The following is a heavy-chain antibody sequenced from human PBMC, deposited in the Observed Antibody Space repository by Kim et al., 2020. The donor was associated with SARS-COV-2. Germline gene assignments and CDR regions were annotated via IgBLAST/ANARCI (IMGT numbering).Heavy chain of an antibody. J-gene: IGHJ4*02. D-gene: IGHD6-6*01. CDR2: IIPIFGTA. CDR3: ARPWAYSSSTGGLDY. Sequence: SVKVSCKASGGTFSSYAISWVRQAPGQGLEWMGGIIPIFGTANYAQKFQGRVTITADESTSTAYMELSSLRSEDTAVYYCARPWAYSSSTGGLDYWGQGTLVTVSS. V-gene: IGHV1-69*13. CDR1: GGTFSSYA.